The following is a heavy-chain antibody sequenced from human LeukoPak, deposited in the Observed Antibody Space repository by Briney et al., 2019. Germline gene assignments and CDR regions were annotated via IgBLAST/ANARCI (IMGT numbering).Heavy chain of an antibody. CDR1: GFTFSSYA. Sequence: PGGSLRLSCAASGFTFSSYALTWVRQAPGKGLEWVSAISGSDGSTYYADSVKGRFTISRDNSKNTLYLQMNSLRAEDTAVYYCAKPNLCGGGDCYLDYWGQGTLVTVSS. V-gene: IGHV3-23*01. D-gene: IGHD2-21*01. CDR3: AKPNLCGGGDCYLDY. J-gene: IGHJ4*02. CDR2: ISGSDGST.